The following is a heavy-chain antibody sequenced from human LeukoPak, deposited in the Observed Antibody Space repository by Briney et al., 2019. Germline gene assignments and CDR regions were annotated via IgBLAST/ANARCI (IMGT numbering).Heavy chain of an antibody. CDR1: GFTFSNYW. CDR2: IKQDESEK. D-gene: IGHD1-26*01. J-gene: IGHJ4*02. Sequence: GGSLRLSCAVSGFTFSNYWMSWVRQAPGKGLEWVAHIKQDESEKYYVDSVKGRFTISRGNAKNSLYLQMNSLRAEDTAIYYCARDKIVGASKFDYWGQGTLVTVSS. CDR3: ARDKIVGASKFDY. V-gene: IGHV3-7*01.